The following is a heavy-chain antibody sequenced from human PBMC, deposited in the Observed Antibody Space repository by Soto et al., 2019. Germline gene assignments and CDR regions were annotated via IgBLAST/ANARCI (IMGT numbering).Heavy chain of an antibody. J-gene: IGHJ6*02. CDR3: AKSPAAYYYYGMDV. CDR1: GFTFSSYA. D-gene: IGHD6-25*01. CDR2: ISGSGGST. V-gene: IGHV3-23*01. Sequence: LRLSCAASGFTFSSYAMSWVRQAPGKGLEWVSAISGSGGSTYYADSVKGRFTTSRDNSKNTLYLQMNSLRAEDTAVYYCAKSPAAYYYYGMDVWGQGTTVTVSS.